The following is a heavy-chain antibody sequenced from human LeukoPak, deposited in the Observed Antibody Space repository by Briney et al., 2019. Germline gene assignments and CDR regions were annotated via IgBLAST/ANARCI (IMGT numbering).Heavy chain of an antibody. D-gene: IGHD2-8*01. Sequence: TSVKVSCKASGFTFTSSATQWVRQARGQRLEWIGWIVVGSGNTNYAQKFQERVTITRDMSTSTAYMELSSLRSEDTAVYYCAANLKRYCTNGVCGFDYWGQGTLLTVSS. CDR2: IVVGSGNT. V-gene: IGHV1-58*02. CDR1: GFTFTSSA. CDR3: AANLKRYCTNGVCGFDY. J-gene: IGHJ4*02.